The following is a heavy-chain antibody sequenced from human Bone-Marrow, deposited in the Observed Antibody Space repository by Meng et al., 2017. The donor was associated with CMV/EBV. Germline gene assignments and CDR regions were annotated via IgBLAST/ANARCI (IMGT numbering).Heavy chain of an antibody. CDR1: GFTFSSYS. CDR3: ARFDYSNNRLNYYYYGMDV. Sequence: GGSLRLSCAASGFTFSSYSMNWVRQAPGKGLEWVSSISSSSSYIYYADSVKGRFTISRDNAKNSLYLQMNSLRAEDTAVYYCARFDYSNNRLNYYYYGMDVWGQGTTVTVSS. V-gene: IGHV3-21*01. CDR2: ISSSSSYI. D-gene: IGHD4-11*01. J-gene: IGHJ6*02.